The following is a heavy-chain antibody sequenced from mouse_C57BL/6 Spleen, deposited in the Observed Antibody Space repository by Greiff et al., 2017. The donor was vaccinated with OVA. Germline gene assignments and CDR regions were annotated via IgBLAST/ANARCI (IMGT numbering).Heavy chain of an antibody. J-gene: IGHJ4*01. V-gene: IGHV1-69*01. CDR3: ARRTVVWYYAMGY. Sequence: QVQLQQPGAELVMPGASVKLSCKASGYTFTSYWMHWVKQRPGQGLEWIGEIDPSDSYTNYNQKFKGKSTLTVDKSSSTAYMQLSSLTSEDSAVYYCARRTVVWYYAMGYWGQGTSVTVSS. D-gene: IGHD1-1*01. CDR2: IDPSDSYT. CDR1: GYTFTSYW.